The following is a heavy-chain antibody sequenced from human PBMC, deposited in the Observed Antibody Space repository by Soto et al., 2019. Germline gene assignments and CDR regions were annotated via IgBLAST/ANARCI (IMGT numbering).Heavy chain of an antibody. J-gene: IGHJ6*02. V-gene: IGHV3-23*01. CDR2: ISGSGDNT. Sequence: PGGSLRLSGAACGFTFSSYAMSGVRQAPGEGQEWVSGISGSGDNTYYADSEKGRFTISRDNSKSTLFLQMNSLRAEDTAVYYCANIGSKRDGAPYYFYYGLDVWGQGTTVTVSS. CDR3: ANIGSKRDGAPYYFYYGLDV. D-gene: IGHD2-2*01. CDR1: GFTFSSYA.